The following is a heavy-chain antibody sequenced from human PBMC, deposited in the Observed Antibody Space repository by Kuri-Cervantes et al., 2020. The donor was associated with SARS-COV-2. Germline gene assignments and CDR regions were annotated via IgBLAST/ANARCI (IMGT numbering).Heavy chain of an antibody. D-gene: IGHD5-12*01. CDR2: IKQDGSEK. V-gene: IGHV3-7*01. CDR1: GFTFSSYA. CDR3: ARCVATIRGWFDP. J-gene: IGHJ5*02. Sequence: ETLSLTCAASGFTFSSYAMSWVRQAPGKGLEWVANIKQDGSEKYYVDSVKGRFTISRDNAKNSLYLQMNSLRAEDTAVYYCARCVATIRGWFDPWGQGTLVTVSS.